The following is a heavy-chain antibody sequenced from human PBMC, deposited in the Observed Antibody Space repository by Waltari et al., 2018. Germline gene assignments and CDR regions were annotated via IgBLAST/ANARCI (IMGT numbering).Heavy chain of an antibody. D-gene: IGHD1-26*01. V-gene: IGHV3-21*01. J-gene: IGHJ5*02. Sequence: EVLLMESGGGLGKPGGSLSLWCAVSGYMSHTYDMHCVRQAPGKGPEWVSMITRSASFIYYANSVKGRFTVSRDDAEKSLFLQMDSLTVEDTAVYYCARSSPQGTPGGIDHWGQGTLVTVSS. CDR1: GYMSHTYD. CDR2: ITRSASFI. CDR3: ARSSPQGTPGGIDH.